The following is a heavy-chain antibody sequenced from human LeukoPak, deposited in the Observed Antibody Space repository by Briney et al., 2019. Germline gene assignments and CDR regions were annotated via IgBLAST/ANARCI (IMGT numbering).Heavy chain of an antibody. V-gene: IGHV3-30*18. CDR3: AKPLSYYDSSGYFDY. J-gene: IGHJ4*02. CDR2: ISYDGSNK. D-gene: IGHD3-22*01. CDR1: GFTFSSYG. Sequence: GRSLRLSCAASGFTFSSYGMHWVRQAPGKGLEWVAVISYDGSNKYYADPVKGRFTISRDNSKNTLYLQMNSLRAEDTAVYYCAKPLSYYDSSGYFDYWGQGTLVTVSS.